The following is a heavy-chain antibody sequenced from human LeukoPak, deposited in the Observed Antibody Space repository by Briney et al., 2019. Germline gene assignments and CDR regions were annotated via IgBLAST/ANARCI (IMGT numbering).Heavy chain of an antibody. J-gene: IGHJ3*01. D-gene: IGHD3-10*01. CDR2: ISHTAGTI. CDR3: WGYHYYGSGRDAFEV. CDR1: GFTFSDYY. Sequence: GGSLRLSCAASGFTFSDYYMSWIRQAPGKGLECVAYISHTAGTIYYADSVKGRFTISRDNFRDMVYLQMNSLRAEDTAVYYCWGYHYYGSGRDAFEVWGQGTMVTVSS. V-gene: IGHV3-11*01.